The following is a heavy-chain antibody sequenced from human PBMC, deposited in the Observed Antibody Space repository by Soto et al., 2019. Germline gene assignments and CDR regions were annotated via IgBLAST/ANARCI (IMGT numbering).Heavy chain of an antibody. V-gene: IGHV3-30-3*01. CDR1: GFTFSTYA. Sequence: QLVESGGGVVQPGRSLRLSCVGSGFTFSTYAMHWVCQAPGKGLEWVADASYDGSIKYYTDSVKGRFTISRDNSKNTLYLEMNSLRREDTAIYYCARDRAGSAWAFDLWGQGTLVSVSS. D-gene: IGHD6-19*01. CDR2: ASYDGSIK. J-gene: IGHJ4*02. CDR3: ARDRAGSAWAFDL.